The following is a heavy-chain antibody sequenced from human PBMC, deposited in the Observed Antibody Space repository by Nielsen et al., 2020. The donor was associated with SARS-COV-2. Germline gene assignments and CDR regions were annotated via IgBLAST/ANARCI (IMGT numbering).Heavy chain of an antibody. V-gene: IGHV4-34*01. D-gene: IGHD6-6*01. J-gene: IGHJ4*02. CDR2: INHSGST. CDR1: GGSFSGYY. CDR3: ARGDSSSSSFDY. Sequence: SETLSLTCAVYGGSFSGYYWSWIRQPPGKGLEWIGEINHSGSTNYNPPLKSRVTISVDTSKNQFSLKLSSVTAADTAVYYCARGDSSSSSFDYWGQGTLVTVSS.